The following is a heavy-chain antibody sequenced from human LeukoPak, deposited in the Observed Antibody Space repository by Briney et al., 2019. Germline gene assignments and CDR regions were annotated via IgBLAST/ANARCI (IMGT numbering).Heavy chain of an antibody. CDR2: INHSGSP. J-gene: IGHJ5*02. CDR3: ATSGGPLNWFDP. Sequence: SETLSLTCAVYGGSFSGYYWGWIRQSPGKGLEWIGEINHSGSPNYNPSLKSRVTISIDTSKNQFSLKLSSVTAADTAVYYCATSGGPLNWFDPWGQGTLVTVSS. CDR1: GGSFSGYY. V-gene: IGHV4-34*01.